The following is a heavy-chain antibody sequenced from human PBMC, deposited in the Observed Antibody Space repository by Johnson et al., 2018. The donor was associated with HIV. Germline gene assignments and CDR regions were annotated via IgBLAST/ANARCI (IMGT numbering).Heavy chain of an antibody. J-gene: IGHJ3*02. CDR3: ALSTSWSIAFDI. CDR1: GFTFDNYG. D-gene: IGHD6-13*01. CDR2: IYSGGST. V-gene: IGHV3-66*01. Sequence: VQLVESGGGVVRPGGSLRLSCAASGFTFDNYGMTWVRQAPGKGLEWVSVIYSGGSTYYADSVKGRFTISRDNSKNTLFLQMNSLRADDTAMYYCALSTSWSIAFDIWGQWTMVTVSS.